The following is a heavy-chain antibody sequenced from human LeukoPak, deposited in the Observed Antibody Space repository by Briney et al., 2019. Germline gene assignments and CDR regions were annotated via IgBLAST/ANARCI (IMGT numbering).Heavy chain of an antibody. V-gene: IGHV3-21*01. CDR3: VRDLVRGVHPVFYFDL. CDR2: ISSSGDYI. Sequence: GGSLRLSCAASGFTFNTYSMNWVRQAPGKGLGWVSSISSSGDYIYSADSVKGRFTISRDNAKNSLYLQMTNLSAEDTAVYFCVRDLVRGVHPVFYFDLWGRGTLVTVSS. CDR1: GFTFNTYS. J-gene: IGHJ2*01. D-gene: IGHD3-10*01.